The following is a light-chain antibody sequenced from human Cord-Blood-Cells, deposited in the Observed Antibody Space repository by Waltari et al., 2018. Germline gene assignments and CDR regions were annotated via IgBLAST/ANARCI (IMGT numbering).Light chain of an antibody. Sequence: DIVMTQSPDSMAVSLGERATINCNSSQCLLYNSNNKNYLAWYQQQPGQPHKLHIHCASTRASAVPDRFRRSGSGADFYLTISSLQAQDGAVYYCQQYYSTPWTSGQGTKVEL. CDR2: CAS. J-gene: IGKJ1*01. CDR1: QCLLYNSNNKNY. CDR3: QQYYSTPWT. V-gene: IGKV4-1*01.